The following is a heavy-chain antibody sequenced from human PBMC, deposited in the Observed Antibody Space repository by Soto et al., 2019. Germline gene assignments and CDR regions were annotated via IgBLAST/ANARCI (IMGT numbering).Heavy chain of an antibody. V-gene: IGHV4-59*01. D-gene: IGHD4-4*01. Sequence: QPPGKGLEWIGYIDYSGSTNYNPSLKSRVTISVDTSKHQFSLKLSSVTAADTAVYYCAFWTTETTKRFDASDTAFQ. CDR2: IDYSGST. J-gene: IGHJ1*01. CDR3: AFWTTETTKRFDASDTAFQ.